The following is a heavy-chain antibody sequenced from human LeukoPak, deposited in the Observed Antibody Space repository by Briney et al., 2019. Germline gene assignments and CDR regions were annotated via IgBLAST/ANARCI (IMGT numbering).Heavy chain of an antibody. D-gene: IGHD2-8*01. CDR1: GFTFCGYA. Sequence: GGSLRLSCTASGFTFCGYAMSCVRRAPGKGVEWVVFVRIKAYGGTTEYAASVKGRFTISRDDSKSIAYLQMNSLKTEDTAVYYCTRGSCSNGVCYHFDYWGQGTLVTVSS. J-gene: IGHJ4*02. CDR2: VRIKAYGGTT. CDR3: TRGSCSNGVCYHFDY. V-gene: IGHV3-49*04.